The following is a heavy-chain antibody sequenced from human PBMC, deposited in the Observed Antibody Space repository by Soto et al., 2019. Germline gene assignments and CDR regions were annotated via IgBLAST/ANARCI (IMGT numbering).Heavy chain of an antibody. CDR2: IYWDDDH. CDR3: AREIYRSTTFAS. J-gene: IGHJ4*02. D-gene: IGHD6-13*01. V-gene: IGHV2-5*02. CDR1: GFSLSTSGVG. Sequence: QVTLKESGPTLVRPTQTLTLTCTFSGFSLSTSGVGVGWIRQPPGKALEWLALIYWDDDHRYSPSLKTRLTITKDTSKNQVVLTMTKLDPADTATYYCAREIYRSTTFASWGQGTLVTVSS.